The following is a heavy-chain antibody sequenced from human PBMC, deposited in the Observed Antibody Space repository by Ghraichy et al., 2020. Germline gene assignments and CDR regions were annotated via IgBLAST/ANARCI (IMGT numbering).Heavy chain of an antibody. J-gene: IGHJ5*02. CDR3: LRECQALGKSGFDL. CDR2: ISRRGRDT. D-gene: IGHD6-25*01. Sequence: GGSLRLSCAASGFTFRDHYMSWIRQAPGKGLEWVSLISRRGRDTNYADSVRGRFTISRDDAKSSLYLPLNSLRVGVTAVYYCLRECQALGKSGFDLCGQGLLVTVSS. V-gene: IGHV3-11*06. CDR1: GFTFRDHY.